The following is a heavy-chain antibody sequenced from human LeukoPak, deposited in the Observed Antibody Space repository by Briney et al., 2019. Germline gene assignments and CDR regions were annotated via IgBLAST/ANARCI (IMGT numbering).Heavy chain of an antibody. CDR1: GFTFSSYA. CDR3: AKIGDSLFPLYGYFDY. V-gene: IGHV3-23*01. J-gene: IGHJ4*02. D-gene: IGHD2-21*01. Sequence: GGSLRLSCAASGFTFSSYAMSWVRQAPGKGLEWVSAISGSGGSTYYADSVKGRFTISRDNSKNTLYLQTNSLRAEDTAVYYCAKIGDSLFPLYGYFDYWGQGTLVTVSS. CDR2: ISGSGGST.